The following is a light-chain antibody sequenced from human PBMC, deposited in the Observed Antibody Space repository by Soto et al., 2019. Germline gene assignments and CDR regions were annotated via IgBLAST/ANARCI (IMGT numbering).Light chain of an antibody. Sequence: QSALTQPASVSGSPGQSITISCTGASSDVGGYNYVSWYQQYPGKAPKLMIHDVSHRPSGVSNRFSGSKSGNTASLTISGLQAEDEADYYCSSYTSSSLYVFGTGTKVTV. CDR2: DVS. V-gene: IGLV2-14*01. J-gene: IGLJ1*01. CDR1: SSDVGGYNY. CDR3: SSYTSSSLYV.